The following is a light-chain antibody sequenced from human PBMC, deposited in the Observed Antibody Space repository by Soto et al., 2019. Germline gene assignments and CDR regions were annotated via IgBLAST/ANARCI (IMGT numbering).Light chain of an antibody. J-gene: IGKJ2*01. CDR1: QTIDSW. CDR2: KAS. CDR3: QQTSAFPRT. V-gene: IGKV1-5*03. Sequence: DIQMTQSPSTLSASVGDRVTITCRASQTIDSWLAWYQQRPGKPPDLLIYKASTLASGVPSRFSGGGAGTEFTLTISSLQPEDFATYYCQQTSAFPRTFGQGTKVDIK.